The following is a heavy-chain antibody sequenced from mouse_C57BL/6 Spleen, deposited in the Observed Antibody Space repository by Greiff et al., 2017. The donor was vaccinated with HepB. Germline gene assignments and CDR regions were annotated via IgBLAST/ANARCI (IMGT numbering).Heavy chain of an antibody. J-gene: IGHJ2*01. CDR2: ISSGGSYT. CDR1: GFTFSSYG. D-gene: IGHD1-1*01. CDR3: ARSSSYVDFDY. V-gene: IGHV5-6*02. Sequence: DVKLVESGGDLVKPGGSLKLSCAASGFTFSSYGMSWVRQTPDKRLEWVATISSGGSYTYYQDSVKGRFTISRDNAKNTLYLHMSSLKSEDTAMYYCARSSSYVDFDYWGQGTTLTVSS.